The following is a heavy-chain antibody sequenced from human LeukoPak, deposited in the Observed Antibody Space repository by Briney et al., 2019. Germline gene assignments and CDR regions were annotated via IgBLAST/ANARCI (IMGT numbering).Heavy chain of an antibody. V-gene: IGHV3-7*05. CDR2: ITREGSVA. CDR1: GFTFSSHS. CDR3: AKDWHNGDDPLFDY. D-gene: IGHD2-8*01. J-gene: IGHJ4*02. Sequence: GSLRLSCVVSGFTFSSHSMSWVRQAPGKGLEWVADITREGSVASYVDSVKGRFSISRDNAKNSLYLQMNSLRAEDTAVYYCAKDWHNGDDPLFDYWGQGTVVTVSS.